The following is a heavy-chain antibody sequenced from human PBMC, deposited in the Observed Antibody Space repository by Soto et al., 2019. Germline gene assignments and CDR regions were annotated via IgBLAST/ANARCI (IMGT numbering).Heavy chain of an antibody. J-gene: IGHJ6*02. CDR1: GGTFSSYA. Sequence: GASVKVSCKASGGTFSSYAISWVRQAPGQGLEWMGGIIPIFGTANYAQKFQGRVTITADESTSTAYMELSSLRSEDTAVYYCASGAGYYDSSSYYYSYYYGMDVWGQGTTVTVSS. D-gene: IGHD3-22*01. CDR3: ASGAGYYDSSSYYYSYYYGMDV. V-gene: IGHV1-69*13. CDR2: IIPIFGTA.